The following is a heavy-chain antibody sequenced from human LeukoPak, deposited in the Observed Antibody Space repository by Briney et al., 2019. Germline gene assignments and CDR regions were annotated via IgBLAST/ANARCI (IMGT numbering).Heavy chain of an antibody. CDR1: GYTFTSYG. CDR2: ISAYNGNT. V-gene: IGHV1-18*01. CDR3: ARIPGVHRPFWSGSKGFDY. J-gene: IGHJ4*02. Sequence: ASVKVSXKASGYTFTSYGISWVRQAPGQGLEWMGWISAYNGNTNYAQKLQGRVTMTTDTSTSTAYMELRSLRSDDTAVYYCARIPGVHRPFWSGSKGFDYWGQGTLVTVSS. D-gene: IGHD3-3*01.